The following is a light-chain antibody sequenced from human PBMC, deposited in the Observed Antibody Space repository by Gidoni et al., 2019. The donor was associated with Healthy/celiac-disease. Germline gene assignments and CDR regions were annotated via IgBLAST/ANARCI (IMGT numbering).Light chain of an antibody. V-gene: IGLV3-27*01. CDR3: YSAADNNRVV. Sequence: SYELTQPSSVSGSPGQTARITCSGDVLAKKYARWFQQKPGQAPVLVIYKDSERPSGIPERFSGSSSGTTVTLTIRGAQVEDEADYYCYSAADNNRVVFGGGTKLTVL. J-gene: IGLJ2*01. CDR2: KDS. CDR1: VLAKKY.